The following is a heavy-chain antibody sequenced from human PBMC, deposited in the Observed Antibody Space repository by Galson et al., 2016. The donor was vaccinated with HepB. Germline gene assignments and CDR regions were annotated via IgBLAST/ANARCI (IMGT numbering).Heavy chain of an antibody. CDR2: IWSGGSNK. J-gene: IGHJ4*02. Sequence: SLRLSCAASGFAFSSHGLYWVRQAPGKGLEWVSVIWSGGSNKYYADSVKGRFTISRDNSKNTLYLQMNSLRAEDTAVYYCAREGHYSAWFVIDYWGQGALVTVSS. CDR1: GFAFSSHG. V-gene: IGHV3-33*01. D-gene: IGHD6-19*01. CDR3: AREGHYSAWFVIDY.